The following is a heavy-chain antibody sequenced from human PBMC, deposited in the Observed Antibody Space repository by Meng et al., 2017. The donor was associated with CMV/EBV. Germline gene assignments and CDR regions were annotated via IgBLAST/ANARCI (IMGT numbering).Heavy chain of an antibody. CDR2: ISYDGSNK. CDR1: GFTFSSYA. V-gene: IGHV3-30*04. J-gene: IGHJ4*02. CDR3: ARDLTYSGSSPSY. Sequence: GESLKISCAASGFTFSSYAMHWVRQAPGKGLERVAVISYDGSNKYYADSVKGRFTISRDNSKNTLYLQMNSLRAEDTAVYYCARDLTYSGSSPSYWGQGTMVTVSS. D-gene: IGHD1-26*01.